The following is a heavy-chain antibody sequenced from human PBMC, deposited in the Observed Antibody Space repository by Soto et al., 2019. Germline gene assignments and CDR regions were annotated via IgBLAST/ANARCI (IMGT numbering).Heavy chain of an antibody. CDR1: GFTFSDYY. D-gene: IGHD5-18*01. J-gene: IGHJ4*02. CDR3: ARGAGGYSYGYCLDY. V-gene: IGHV3-11*01. Sequence: QVQLVESGGGLVKPGGSLRLSCTASGFTFSDYYMTWIRQAPGKGLEWISYISDSGSTIYYAGSVKGRFTVSRDNAKNSLYLHMKSLRADDTAVYYCARGAGGYSYGYCLDYWGQGTLVTVSS. CDR2: ISDSGSTI.